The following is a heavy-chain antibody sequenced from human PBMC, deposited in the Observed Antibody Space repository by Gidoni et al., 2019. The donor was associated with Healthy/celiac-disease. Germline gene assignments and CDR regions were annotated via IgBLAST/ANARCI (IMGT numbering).Heavy chain of an antibody. V-gene: IGHV3-48*01. CDR2: ISSSRSTI. CDR3: ASGIGGSGSYYKLDY. D-gene: IGHD3-10*01. J-gene: IGHJ4*02. Sequence: EVQLVESGGGLVQHGGSLRLSCAASGFTFSSYSMNWVRQAPGKVLEWVSYISSSRSTIYYADSVKGRFTISRDNAKNSLYLQMNSLRAEDTAVYYCASGIGGSGSYYKLDYWGQGTLVTVSS. CDR1: GFTFSSYS.